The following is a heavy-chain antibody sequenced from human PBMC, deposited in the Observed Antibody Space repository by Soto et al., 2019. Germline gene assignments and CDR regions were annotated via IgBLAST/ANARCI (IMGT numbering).Heavy chain of an antibody. CDR3: DSYRWLQWHFDY. Sequence: GGSLRLSCAASGFTVSSNYMSWVRQAPGKGLEWVSFISGSGDSTYYADSVKGRFTISRDSSKNTLYLQMNSLRAEDTAVYYCDSYRWLQWHFDYWGEGTLVNVSS. J-gene: IGHJ4*02. D-gene: IGHD5-12*01. V-gene: IGHV3-23*01. CDR1: GFTVSSNY. CDR2: ISGSGDST.